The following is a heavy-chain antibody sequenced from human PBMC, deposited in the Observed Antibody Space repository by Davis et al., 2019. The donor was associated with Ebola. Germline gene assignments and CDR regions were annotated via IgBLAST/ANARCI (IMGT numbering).Heavy chain of an antibody. D-gene: IGHD3-10*01. CDR1: GGSISSSSYY. CDR2: IYYSGST. V-gene: IGHV4-39*01. Sequence: PSETLSLTCTVSGGSISSSSYYWGWIRQPPGKGLEWIGSIYYSGSTYYNPSLKSRVTISVDTSKNQFSLKLSSVTAADTAVYNCARLPPKWFGELPNWFDPWGQGTLVTVSS. J-gene: IGHJ5*02. CDR3: ARLPPKWFGELPNWFDP.